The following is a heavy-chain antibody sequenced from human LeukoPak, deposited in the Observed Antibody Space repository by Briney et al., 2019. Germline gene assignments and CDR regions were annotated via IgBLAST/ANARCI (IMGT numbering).Heavy chain of an antibody. V-gene: IGHV3-21*01. CDR3: ARDVVGATTVELDY. Sequence: GGSLRLSCAASGFTFSSYSMNWVRQAPGKGLEWVSSISSSSSYIYYADSVKGRFTISRDNAKNSLYLQMNSLRAEDTAVYYCARDVVGATTVELDYWGQGTLVTVSS. J-gene: IGHJ4*02. D-gene: IGHD1-26*01. CDR2: ISSSSSYI. CDR1: GFTFSSYS.